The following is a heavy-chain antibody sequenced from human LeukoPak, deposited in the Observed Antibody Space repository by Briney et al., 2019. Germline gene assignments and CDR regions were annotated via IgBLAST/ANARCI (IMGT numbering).Heavy chain of an antibody. CDR2: INPNSGGT. D-gene: IGHD1-7*01. J-gene: IGHJ4*02. CDR3: ARGMGTGTPGHLLGY. V-gene: IGHV1-2*02. Sequence: ASVKVSCKASGYTFTGYYMHWVRQAPGQGLEWMGWINPNSGGTNYAQKFQGRVTMTRDTSISTAYMELSRMRSHDTAVYYCARGMGTGTPGHLLGYWGQGTLVTVSS. CDR1: GYTFTGYY.